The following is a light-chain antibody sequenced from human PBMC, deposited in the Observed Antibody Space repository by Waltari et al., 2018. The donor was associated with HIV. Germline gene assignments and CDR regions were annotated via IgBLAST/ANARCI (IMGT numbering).Light chain of an antibody. Sequence: QSVLTQPPSVSGAPGQSVPISCTGSRSNIGAGYDVHWYQQLPGTAPKLLIYANINRPSGVPDRFSGSKSGSSASLAITGLQAEDEAHYYCQSFDSSLTTSGVIFGGGTKLTVL. CDR2: ANI. CDR1: RSNIGAGYD. CDR3: QSFDSSLTTSGVI. V-gene: IGLV1-40*01. J-gene: IGLJ2*01.